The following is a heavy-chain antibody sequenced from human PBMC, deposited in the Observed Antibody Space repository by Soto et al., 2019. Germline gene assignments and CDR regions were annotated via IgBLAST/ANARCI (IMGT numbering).Heavy chain of an antibody. D-gene: IGHD2-8*02. CDR3: ARVGSFCTGFTCSGF. CDR1: GGSVSNNNW. V-gene: IGHV4-4*02. Sequence: QVQLQESGPGLVKPSGTLSLSCAVSGGSVSNNNWWSWVRQSPGNGLEWIGEIHHSGGTSYNPSLKSRLRSSVDLSKRQFSLEMTSVTAADTAVYYCARVGSFCTGFTCSGFCGQGTQVNVSS. CDR2: IHHSGGT. J-gene: IGHJ1*01.